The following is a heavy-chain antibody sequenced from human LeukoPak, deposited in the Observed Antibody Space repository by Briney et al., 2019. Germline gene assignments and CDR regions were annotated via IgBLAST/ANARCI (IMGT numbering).Heavy chain of an antibody. CDR1: GFDFSDYS. CDR3: ARGNYPDHDF. J-gene: IGHJ4*02. V-gene: IGHV3-48*01. D-gene: IGHD1-7*01. Sequence: GGSLRLSCAASGFDFSDYSMNWVRQAPGKGLEWISYITSSSSVTFYADSVKGRFISSRDNAKNSLYLQMSSLRAEDTAVYYCARGNYPDHDFWGQGTLVIVSS. CDR2: ITSSSSVT.